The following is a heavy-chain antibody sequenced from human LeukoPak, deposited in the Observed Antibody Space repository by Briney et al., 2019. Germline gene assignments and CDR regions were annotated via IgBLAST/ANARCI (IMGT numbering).Heavy chain of an antibody. Sequence: SETLSLTCTVSGDSISGNYWTWIRQPPGKGLEWIGYIYYSGSTNYNASLKSRVTISVDTSKNQFSLKLSSVTAADTAVYYCARLGDGDNIRYFDYWGQGTLVTLSS. V-gene: IGHV4-59*08. J-gene: IGHJ4*02. CDR2: IYYSGST. CDR3: ARLGDGDNIRYFDY. D-gene: IGHD5-24*01. CDR1: GDSISGNY.